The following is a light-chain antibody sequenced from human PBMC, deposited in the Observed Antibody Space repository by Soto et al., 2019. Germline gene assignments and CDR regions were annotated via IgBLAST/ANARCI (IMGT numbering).Light chain of an antibody. CDR1: NIGTKA. Sequence: SYELTQPHSVSVATAQMARITCGGSNIGTKAVHWYQQKPGQDPVLVIYSDSNRPSGIPERFSGSNPGNTATLTISRIEAGDEADYYCCSFAGSYTFWVFGGGTKLTVL. V-gene: IGLV3-12*02. J-gene: IGLJ3*02. CDR3: CSFAGSYTFWV. CDR2: SDS.